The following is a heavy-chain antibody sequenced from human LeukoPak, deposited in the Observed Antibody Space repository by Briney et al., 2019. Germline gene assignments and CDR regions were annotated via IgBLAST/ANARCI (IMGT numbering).Heavy chain of an antibody. Sequence: SETLSLTCTVSGGSISSYYWSWIRQPPGKGLEWIGYIYYSGSTNYNPSLKSRVTISLDTSKNQFSLKLSSVTAADTAVYYCARGAWVATLNWFDPWGQGTLVTVSS. J-gene: IGHJ5*02. V-gene: IGHV4-59*01. CDR3: ARGAWVATLNWFDP. CDR1: GGSISSYY. CDR2: IYYSGST. D-gene: IGHD2-15*01.